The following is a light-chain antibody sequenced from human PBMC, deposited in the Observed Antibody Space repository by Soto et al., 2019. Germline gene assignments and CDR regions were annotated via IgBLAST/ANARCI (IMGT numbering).Light chain of an antibody. Sequence: QSALTQPASVSVSPGQSITISCTGTSSDVGGSDSLSWYQQQPGKAPKLMIYEVSNRPSGVSNRFSGSKSGNTASLTISGLQAGDEADYYCSSYTSSITRYVFGTGTKVTVL. CDR1: SSDVGGSDS. CDR3: SSYTSSITRYV. V-gene: IGLV2-14*01. J-gene: IGLJ1*01. CDR2: EVS.